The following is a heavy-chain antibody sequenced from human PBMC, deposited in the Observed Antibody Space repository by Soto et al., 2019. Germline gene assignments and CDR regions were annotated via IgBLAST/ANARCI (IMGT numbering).Heavy chain of an antibody. CDR2: ISYDGSNK. V-gene: IGHV3-30-3*01. CDR1: GFTFSSYA. Sequence: QVQLVESGGGVVQPGRSLRLSCAASGFTFSSYAMHWVRQAPGKGLEWVAVISYDGSNKYYADSVKGRFTISRDNSKNSMYLQMNSLRAEDTAVYYCAREGSSSWTPFDSWGQGTLVTVSS. J-gene: IGHJ4*02. CDR3: AREGSSSWTPFDS. D-gene: IGHD6-13*01.